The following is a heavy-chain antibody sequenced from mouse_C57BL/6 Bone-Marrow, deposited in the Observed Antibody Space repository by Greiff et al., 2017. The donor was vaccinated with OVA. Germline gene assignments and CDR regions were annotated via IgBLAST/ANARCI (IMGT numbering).Heavy chain of an antibody. V-gene: IGHV7-3*01. CDR2: IRNKANGYTK. CDR3: ARYVTTDYYAMDY. Sequence: EVQGVESGGGLVQPGGSLSLSCAASGFTFTDYYMSWVRQPTGKALEWVGFIRNKANGYTKEYSASVKGRFTISRDNSHSILYLQMNALRAEDSATYYCARYVTTDYYAMDYWGQGTSVTVSS. J-gene: IGHJ4*01. D-gene: IGHD1-1*01. CDR1: GFTFTDYY.